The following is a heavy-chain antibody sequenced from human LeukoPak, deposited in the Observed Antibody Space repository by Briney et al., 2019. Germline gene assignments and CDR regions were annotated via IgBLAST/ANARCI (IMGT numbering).Heavy chain of an antibody. CDR2: FDPEDGET. J-gene: IGHJ3*02. CDR3: ATVPGYYDSSGPYAFDI. V-gene: IGHV1-24*01. D-gene: IGHD3-22*01. CDR1: GYTLTELS. Sequence: ASVKVSCKVSGYTLTELSMHWVRQAPGKGLEWMGGFDPEDGETIYAQKFQGRVTMTEDTSTDTAYMEPSSLRSEDTAVYYCATVPGYYDSSGPYAFDIWGQGTMVTVSS.